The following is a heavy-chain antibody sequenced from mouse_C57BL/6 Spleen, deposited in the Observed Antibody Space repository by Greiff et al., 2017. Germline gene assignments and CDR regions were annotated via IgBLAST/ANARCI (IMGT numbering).Heavy chain of an antibody. J-gene: IGHJ2*01. CDR1: GYTFTSYW. CDR3: ARSDGATGYFDY. Sequence: VQLQQPGAELVRPGTSVKLSCKASGYTFTSYWMHWVKQRPGQGLEWIGVIDPSDSYTNYNQKLKGKATLTVDTSSSTAYMQLSSLTSEDSAVYYCARSDGATGYFDYWGQGTTLTVSS. V-gene: IGHV1-59*01. CDR2: IDPSDSYT. D-gene: IGHD1-1*02.